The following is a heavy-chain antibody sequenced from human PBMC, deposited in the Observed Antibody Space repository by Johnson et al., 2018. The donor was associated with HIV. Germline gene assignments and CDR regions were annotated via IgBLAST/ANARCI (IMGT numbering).Heavy chain of an antibody. CDR3: AKGGTTVTRDAFDI. CDR1: GFTFDDYA. CDR2: ISWNSGSI. D-gene: IGHD4-17*01. Sequence: LVESGGGLVQPGRSLRLSCAASGFTFDDYAMHWVRQAPGKGLEWVSGISWNSGSIGYADSVKGRFTISRDNAKNSLYLQLNSLRAEDTALYYCAKGGTTVTRDAFDIWGQGTMVTVSS. J-gene: IGHJ3*02. V-gene: IGHV3-9*01.